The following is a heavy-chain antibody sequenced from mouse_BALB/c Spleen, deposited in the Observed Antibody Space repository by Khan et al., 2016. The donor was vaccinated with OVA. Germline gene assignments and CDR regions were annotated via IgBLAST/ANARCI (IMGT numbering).Heavy chain of an antibody. D-gene: IGHD2-14*01. J-gene: IGHJ3*01. Sequence: VQLQQSGAELARPGASVKMSCKASGYTFTSYTIHWIKKRPGQGLEWIGYINPSNGYTNYNQKFKDKATLTTAKSSTTASLQLSSLTSDDSAVDNCVRDGAYHRNDGWFAYWGQGTLVTVSA. CDR1: GYTFTSYT. V-gene: IGHV1-4*01. CDR3: VRDGAYHRNDGWFAY. CDR2: INPSNGYT.